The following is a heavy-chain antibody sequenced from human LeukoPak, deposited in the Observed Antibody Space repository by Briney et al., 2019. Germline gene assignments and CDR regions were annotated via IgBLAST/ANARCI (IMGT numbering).Heavy chain of an antibody. J-gene: IGHJ4*02. CDR2: FRSDGSST. CDR1: GITFTGNW. V-gene: IGHV3-74*03. CDR3: VRVVDHQTDEY. Sequence: PGGSLRLSCAACGITFTGNWHWVRQAPGKGLVWVSLFRSDGSSTTYAGSVKGRFTISRDSAKNTLYLQMNSLRVEDTAVYYCVRVVDHQTDEYWGQGTLVTVSS. D-gene: IGHD1-14*01.